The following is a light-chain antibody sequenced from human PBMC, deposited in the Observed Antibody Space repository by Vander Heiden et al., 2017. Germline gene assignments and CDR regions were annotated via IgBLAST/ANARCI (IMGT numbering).Light chain of an antibody. CDR3: QQRTNWPRT. J-gene: IGKJ1*01. CDR2: DAC. Sequence: ELVLTKSPATRSLSPGERAPLPCRASQSVSSNLAWYQKKPGQAPSLLIYDACNRATGIPAMFSGMGSGSDFTLTICSLEPLDFAVYYCQQRTNWPRTFGQGTKVEIK. V-gene: IGKV3-11*01. CDR1: QSVSSN.